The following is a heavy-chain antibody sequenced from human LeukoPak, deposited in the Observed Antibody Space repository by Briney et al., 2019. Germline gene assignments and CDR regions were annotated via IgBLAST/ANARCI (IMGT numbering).Heavy chain of an antibody. CDR1: GFTFSSYA. CDR3: ARSLGTPSDY. CDR2: ISYDGSNK. Sequence: PGRSLRLSCSASGFTFSSYAMHWVRQAPGKGLEWVAVISYDGSNKYYADSVKGRFTISRDNSKNTLYLQMNSLRAEDTAVYYCARSLGTPSDYWGQGTLVTVSS. V-gene: IGHV3-30-3*01. D-gene: IGHD7-27*01. J-gene: IGHJ4*02.